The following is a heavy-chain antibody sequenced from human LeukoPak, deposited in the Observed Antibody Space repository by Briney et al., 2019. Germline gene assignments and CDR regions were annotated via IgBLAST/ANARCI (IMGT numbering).Heavy chain of an antibody. Sequence: SETLSLTCTVSGYSISSGYYWGWIRQSPGKGLEWIGSIDHSGTTFYYPSLTSRVTISVDTSKNQFSLKLSSVTAADTAVYYCARDRLRERTGGSVYGFDIWGRGTMVTVSS. V-gene: IGHV4-38-2*02. CDR3: ARDRLRERTGGSVYGFDI. D-gene: IGHD1-1*01. J-gene: IGHJ3*02. CDR1: GYSISSGYY. CDR2: IDHSGTT.